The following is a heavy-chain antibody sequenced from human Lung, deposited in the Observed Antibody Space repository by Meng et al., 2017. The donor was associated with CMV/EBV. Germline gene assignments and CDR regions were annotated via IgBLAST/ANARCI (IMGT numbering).Heavy chain of an antibody. CDR3: ARGSYLAVEG. Sequence: HVQLRESGPVLVKPSETLSLTCTVSGGSINSYYWCWIRQPPGQGLEWLGYFYYRGNSNYNPSLKSRVTISVDTSKNLFSLNLTSVTAADAALYYCARGSYLAVEGWGLGTLVTVSS. D-gene: IGHD2-21*01. V-gene: IGHV4-59*01. CDR2: FYYRGNS. J-gene: IGHJ4*02. CDR1: GGSINSYY.